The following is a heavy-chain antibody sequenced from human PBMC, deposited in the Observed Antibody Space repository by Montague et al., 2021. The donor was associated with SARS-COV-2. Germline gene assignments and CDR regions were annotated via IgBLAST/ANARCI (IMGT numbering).Heavy chain of an antibody. CDR1: GFSLSTSGVG. Sequence: PALVKPTQTLTLTCTFSGFSLSTSGVGVAWIRQTPGKALEWLAIIYWDDDRRYSPSLESGLTITKDTPKNPVVLTMTDLDPGDTATYTSVNSIKPRRSGSCHGSRCDHFDYWGQGALVIVSA. J-gene: IGHJ4*02. CDR3: VNSIKPRRSGSCHGSRCDHFDY. CDR2: IYWDDDR. V-gene: IGHV2-5*02. D-gene: IGHD2/OR15-2a*01.